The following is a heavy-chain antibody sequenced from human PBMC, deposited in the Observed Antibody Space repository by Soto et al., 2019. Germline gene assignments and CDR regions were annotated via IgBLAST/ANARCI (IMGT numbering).Heavy chain of an antibody. D-gene: IGHD2-21*02. CDR3: AKDARDTGGNSGIDY. CDR1: GFTFSAYG. CDR2: IPNDASYK. Sequence: QVQLVESGGGVVQPGRSLRLSCTPSGFTFSAYGMHWVRQAPGKGLEWVAVIPNDASYKYEADSVKGRFTISRDNSKNTLYLQMDSLRVEDTALYYCAKDARDTGGNSGIDYWGQGTLVTVSS. J-gene: IGHJ4*02. V-gene: IGHV3-33*06.